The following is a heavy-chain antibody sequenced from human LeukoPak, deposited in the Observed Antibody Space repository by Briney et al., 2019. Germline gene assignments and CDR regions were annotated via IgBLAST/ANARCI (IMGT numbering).Heavy chain of an antibody. CDR1: GFTVSSNY. CDR2: IYSGGST. V-gene: IGHV3-53*01. J-gene: IGHJ4*02. Sequence: GGSLRLSCAASGFTVSSNYMSWVRQAPGKGLEWVSVIYSGGSTYYADSVKGRFAISRDNSKNTLYLQLNSLRAEDTAVYYCAKDWYYESSGYYSPADYWGQGTPVTVSS. D-gene: IGHD3-22*01. CDR3: AKDWYYESSGYYSPADY.